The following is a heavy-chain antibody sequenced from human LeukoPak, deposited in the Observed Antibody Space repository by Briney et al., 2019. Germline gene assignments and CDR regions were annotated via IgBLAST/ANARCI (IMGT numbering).Heavy chain of an antibody. V-gene: IGHV1-8*01. CDR3: ARGPPDYYYYGMDV. CDR1: GYTFTSYD. Sequence: GASVKVSCKASGYTFTSYDINWVRQATGQGLEWMGWMNPNSGDTGYAQKFQGRVTMTRNTSISTAYMELSSLRSEDTAVYYCARGPPDYYYYGMDVWGQGTTVTVSS. CDR2: MNPNSGDT. J-gene: IGHJ6*02.